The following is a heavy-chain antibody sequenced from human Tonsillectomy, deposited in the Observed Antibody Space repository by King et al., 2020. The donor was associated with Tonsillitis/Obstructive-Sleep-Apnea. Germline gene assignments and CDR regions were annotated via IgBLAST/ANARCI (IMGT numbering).Heavy chain of an antibody. D-gene: IGHD6-19*01. V-gene: IGHV3-7*03. CDR2: IKQDGSEK. CDR3: ARESSGWYFDY. J-gene: IGHJ4*02. CDR1: GFTFSSYW. Sequence: QLVQSGGGLVQPGGSLRLSCAASGFTFSSYWMSWVRQAPGKGLEWVANIKQDGSEKYYVDYVKGRFTISRDNAKNSLYLQMNSLRAEDTAVYYCARESSGWYFDYWGQGTLVTVSS.